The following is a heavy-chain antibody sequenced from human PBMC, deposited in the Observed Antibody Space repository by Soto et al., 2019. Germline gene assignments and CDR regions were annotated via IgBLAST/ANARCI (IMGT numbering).Heavy chain of an antibody. CDR2: ITTSGGGI. D-gene: IGHD3-10*01. CDR3: ASLNPGSYSDY. CDR1: GFTFRNYA. Sequence: EVRLLESGGGLLQPGVSLRLSCVASGFTFRNYAMIWVRQAPGKGLEWVSAITTSGGGIYYADSVKGRFTIARDNSKSTLYLQMNSLRVEDTAIYSCASLNPGSYSDYWGQGTLVTVSS. V-gene: IGHV3-23*01. J-gene: IGHJ4*02.